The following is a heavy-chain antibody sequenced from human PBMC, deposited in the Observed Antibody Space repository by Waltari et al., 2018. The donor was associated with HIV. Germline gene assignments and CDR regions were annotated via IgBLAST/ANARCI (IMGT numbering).Heavy chain of an antibody. D-gene: IGHD3-22*01. CDR2: ISYGGRNK. CDR1: GFPFSPFA. J-gene: IGHJ4*02. CDR3: ARDGHFYDSRPLDH. Sequence: QVQLVESGGGVVQPGGSLRLSCVASGFPFSPFAFHWARQAPGKGLEWVALISYGGRNKVYADSVKGRFTISRDNSKNTLYLQMNSLRAEDTAVYYCARDGHFYDSRPLDHWGQGTLVTVSS. V-gene: IGHV3-30*04.